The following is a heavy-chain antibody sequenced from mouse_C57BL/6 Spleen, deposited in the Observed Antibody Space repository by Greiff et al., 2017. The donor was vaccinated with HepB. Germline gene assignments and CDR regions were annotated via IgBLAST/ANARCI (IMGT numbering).Heavy chain of an antibody. V-gene: IGHV1-52*01. CDR1: GYTFTSYW. CDR3: ARTRYYYGSSYDYYAMDY. J-gene: IGHJ4*01. D-gene: IGHD1-1*01. Sequence: QVQLQPPGAELVRPGSSVKLSCKASGYTFTSYWLHWVKQRPIQGLEWIGNIDPSDSETHYNQKFKDKATLTVDKSSSTAYQQLNSLTSEDSAVYYCARTRYYYGSSYDYYAMDYWGQGTSVTVSS. CDR2: IDPSDSET.